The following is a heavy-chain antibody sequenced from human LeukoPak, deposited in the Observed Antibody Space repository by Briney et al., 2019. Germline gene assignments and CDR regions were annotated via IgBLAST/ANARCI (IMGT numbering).Heavy chain of an antibody. D-gene: IGHD1-26*01. CDR2: IDNSGGGRR. V-gene: IGHV3-48*03. J-gene: IGHJ4*02. Sequence: GGSLRLSCAASGFTFRSYEMTWVRQAPGKGLEWISYIDNSGGGRRTYADSVRGRFTISRDNAKNLLYLQMDSLRAEDTAVYYCVKGVLVGATQPFDYWGQGTLVTVSS. CDR1: GFTFRSYE. CDR3: VKGVLVGATQPFDY.